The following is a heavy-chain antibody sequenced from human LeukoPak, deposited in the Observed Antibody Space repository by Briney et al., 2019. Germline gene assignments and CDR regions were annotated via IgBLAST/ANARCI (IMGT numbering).Heavy chain of an antibody. CDR1: GGSISSYY. V-gene: IGHV4-59*01. CDR3: ARSTSHLVLRGWFDP. D-gene: IGHD3-3*01. CDR2: IYYSGST. Sequence: SETLSLTCTVSGGSISSYYWSWIRQPPGKGLEWIGYIYYSGSTNYNPSLKSRVTISVDTSKNQFSLKLSSVTAAGTAVYYCARSTSHLVLRGWFDPWGQGTLVTVSS. J-gene: IGHJ5*02.